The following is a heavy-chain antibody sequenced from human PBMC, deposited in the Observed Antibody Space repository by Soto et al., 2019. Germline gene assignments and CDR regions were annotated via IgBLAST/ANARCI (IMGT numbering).Heavy chain of an antibody. CDR3: ASGWIREFIIGPNDY. CDR2: ITAIGTRT. Sequence: AGGSLRLSCAASGFTFSSYAMSWVRQAPGKGLEWVSAITAIGTRTHYADSVKGRFIISRDNSKNTLYLQMNSLRAEDTAVYYCASGWIREFIIGPNDYWGQGALVTVSS. D-gene: IGHD3-10*01. V-gene: IGHV3-23*01. J-gene: IGHJ4*02. CDR1: GFTFSSYA.